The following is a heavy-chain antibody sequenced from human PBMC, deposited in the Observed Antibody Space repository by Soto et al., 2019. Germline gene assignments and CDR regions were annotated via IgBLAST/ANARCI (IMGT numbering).Heavy chain of an antibody. V-gene: IGHV1-3*01. CDR2: INAGGGDT. D-gene: IGHD3-10*01. J-gene: IGHJ4*02. CDR3: ARGRVVRGVTTSAPQDF. CDR1: GYTFTTYA. Sequence: QVQLVQSGAEVKKPGASVKVSCKTSGYTFTTYAMHWVRQAPGQRLEWMGWINAGGGDTKYSQRFQGRVTISRETSASTGDREVSSPTPEDTAVEHGARGRVVRGVTTSAPQDFWGQGTLATGS.